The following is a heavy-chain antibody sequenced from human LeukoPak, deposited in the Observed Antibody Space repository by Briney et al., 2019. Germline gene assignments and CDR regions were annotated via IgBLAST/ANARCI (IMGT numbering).Heavy chain of an antibody. CDR3: AKSHGDGSSQERDYYYGMDV. Sequence: GRSLRLSCAASGFTFSSYGMHWVRQAPGKGLEWVAVISYDGSNKYYADSVKGRFTISRDNSKNTLYLQMNSLRAEDTAVYYCAKSHGDGSSQERDYYYGMDVWGKGTTVTVSS. D-gene: IGHD6-13*01. CDR1: GFTFSSYG. J-gene: IGHJ6*04. CDR2: ISYDGSNK. V-gene: IGHV3-30*18.